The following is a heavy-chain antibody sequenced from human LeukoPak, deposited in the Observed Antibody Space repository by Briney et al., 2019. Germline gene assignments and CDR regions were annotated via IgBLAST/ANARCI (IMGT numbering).Heavy chain of an antibody. V-gene: IGHV3-9*01. CDR1: GFTFDDYA. J-gene: IGHJ6*02. CDR2: ISWNSGSI. D-gene: IGHD4-17*01. CDR3: AKDIGRDYDYYYYGMDV. Sequence: GRSLRLSCAASGFTFDDYAMHWVRQAPGEGLEWVSGISWNSGSIGYADSVKGRFTISRDNAKNSLYLQMNSLRAEDTALYYCAKDIGRDYDYYYYGMDVWGQGTTVTVSS.